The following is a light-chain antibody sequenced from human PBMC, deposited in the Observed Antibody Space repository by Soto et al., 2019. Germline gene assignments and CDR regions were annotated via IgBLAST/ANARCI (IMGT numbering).Light chain of an antibody. V-gene: IGKV3-20*01. CDR3: QQYERSPTT. CDR2: GAS. CDR1: QSVSSTY. Sequence: EIVLTQSPGTQSLSPGERATLSCRASQSVSSTYLAWYQQKPGQAPSLLIYGASRRATGIPDRFSGSGSGTDFTLTISRLEPEDFAVYYCQQYERSPTTFGGGTKVEIK. J-gene: IGKJ4*01.